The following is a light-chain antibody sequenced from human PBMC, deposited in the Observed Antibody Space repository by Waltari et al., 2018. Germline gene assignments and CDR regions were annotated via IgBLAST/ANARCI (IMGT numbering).Light chain of an antibody. J-gene: IGKJ1*01. CDR1: QNVNSN. Sequence: EIVTTQSPVTLSGSPGESAPLSCRTSQNVNSNLAWYQQKPGQAPRLLVFGASTRATGIPARFTGSGSGTEFTLTISSLQSEDFAVYYCQQYETWPPWTFGQGTKVDIK. V-gene: IGKV3-15*01. CDR2: GAS. CDR3: QQYETWPPWT.